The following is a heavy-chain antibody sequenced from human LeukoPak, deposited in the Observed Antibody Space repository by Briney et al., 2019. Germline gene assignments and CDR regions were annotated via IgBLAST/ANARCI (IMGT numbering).Heavy chain of an antibody. J-gene: IGHJ4*02. CDR3: AKGGASVTRYVDY. CDR1: GFTFSSYA. CDR2: ISGSGIST. Sequence: GGSLRLSCAASGFTFSSYAVSWVRQAPGKGLEWVSTISGSGISTYYADSVKGRFTISRDNSQNTLYLQMNSLRPEDTAVYYCAKGGASVTRYVDYWGQGTLVTVSS. V-gene: IGHV3-23*01. D-gene: IGHD4-17*01.